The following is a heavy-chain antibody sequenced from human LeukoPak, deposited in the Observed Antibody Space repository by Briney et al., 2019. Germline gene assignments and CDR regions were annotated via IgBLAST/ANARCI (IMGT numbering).Heavy chain of an antibody. CDR2: ISSSSSYI. V-gene: IGHV3-21*01. J-gene: IGHJ6*03. CDR3: ARDGVVAATLDYYYYMDV. CDR1: GFTFSSYE. Sequence: PGGSLRLSCAASGFTFSSYEMNWVRQAPGKGLEWVSSISSSSSYIYYADSVKGRFTISRDNAKNSLYLQMNSLRAEDTAVYYCARDGVVAATLDYYYYMDVWGKGTTVTVSS. D-gene: IGHD2-15*01.